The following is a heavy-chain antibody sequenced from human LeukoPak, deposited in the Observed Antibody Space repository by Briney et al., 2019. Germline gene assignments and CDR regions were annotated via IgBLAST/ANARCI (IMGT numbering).Heavy chain of an antibody. CDR3: ARERRITMVRGVMRAFDY. D-gene: IGHD3-10*01. CDR1: GGSFSGYY. J-gene: IGHJ4*02. V-gene: IGHV4-34*01. Sequence: PSETLSLTCAVYGGSFSGYYWSWIRQPPGKGLEWIGEINHSGSTNYNPSLKSRVTISVDTSKNQFSLKLSSVTAADTAVYYCARERRITMVRGVMRAFDYWGQGTLVTVSS. CDR2: INHSGST.